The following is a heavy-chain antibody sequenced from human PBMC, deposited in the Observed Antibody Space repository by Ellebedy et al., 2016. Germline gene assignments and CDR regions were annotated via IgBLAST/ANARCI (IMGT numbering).Heavy chain of an antibody. CDR2: IYYSGST. CDR3: ARHSVRFGEFGAFDY. CDR1: GGSISSYY. Sequence: SETLSLTCTVSGGSISSYYWSWIRQPPGKGLEWIGYIYYSGSTNYNPSLKSRVTISVDTSKNQFSLKLSSVTAADTAVYYCARHSVRFGEFGAFDYWGQGTLVTVSS. J-gene: IGHJ4*02. D-gene: IGHD3-10*01. V-gene: IGHV4-59*08.